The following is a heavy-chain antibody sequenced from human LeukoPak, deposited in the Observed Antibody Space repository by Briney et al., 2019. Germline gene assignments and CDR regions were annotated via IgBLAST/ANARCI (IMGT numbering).Heavy chain of an antibody. CDR3: ARDWAGGIAVAGRGYYFDY. V-gene: IGHV1-18*01. J-gene: IGHJ4*02. CDR1: GYTSTSYG. CDR2: ISAYNGNT. D-gene: IGHD6-19*01. Sequence: GASAKVSCKASGYTSTSYGISWVRQAPGQGLEWMGWISAYNGNTNYAQKLQGRVTMTTDTSTSTAYMELRSLRSDDTAVYYCARDWAGGIAVAGRGYYFDYWGQGTLVTVSS.